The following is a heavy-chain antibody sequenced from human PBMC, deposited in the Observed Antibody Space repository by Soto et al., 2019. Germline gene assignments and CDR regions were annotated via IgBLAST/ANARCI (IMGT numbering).Heavy chain of an antibody. Sequence: QVQLVQSGGEVKKPGASVTVSCKASGYTFINYHITWVRQAPGQGLEWMAWINTYNGMTDYAQRFQGRGTMTRDTPTSTAYMELRTLGSDDTAVYFCAKSPRGEMATDWGQGTLVTVSS. V-gene: IGHV1-18*01. CDR1: GYTFINYH. J-gene: IGHJ4*02. D-gene: IGHD5-12*01. CDR3: AKSPRGEMATD. CDR2: INTYNGMT.